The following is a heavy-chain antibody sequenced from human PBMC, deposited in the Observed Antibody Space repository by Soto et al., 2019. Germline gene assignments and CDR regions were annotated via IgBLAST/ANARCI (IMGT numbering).Heavy chain of an antibody. D-gene: IGHD4-17*01. CDR2: ISFDGSNE. CDR3: ARPAATVIFYSGMDV. CDR1: GFTFSYYA. V-gene: IGHV3-30-3*01. J-gene: IGHJ6*02. Sequence: GRSLRLSCAASGFTFSYYAMHWVCQAPGKGLEWVAIISFDGSNEQYADSVQGRFTISRDNSENTLYLQINSLRADDTAVYYSARPAATVIFYSGMDVWGQGTTVTVSS.